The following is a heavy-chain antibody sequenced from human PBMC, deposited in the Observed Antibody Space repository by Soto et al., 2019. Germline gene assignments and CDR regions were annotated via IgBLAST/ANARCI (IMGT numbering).Heavy chain of an antibody. Sequence: GGSLRLSCAASGFTFSSYAMSWVRQAPGKGLEWVSAISGSGGSTYYADSEKGRFTISRDNSKNTLYLQMNSLRAEDTAVYYCAKMTTVTTSHGMDVWGQGTTVTVSS. V-gene: IGHV3-23*01. CDR1: GFTFSSYA. J-gene: IGHJ6*02. D-gene: IGHD4-17*01. CDR2: ISGSGGST. CDR3: AKMTTVTTSHGMDV.